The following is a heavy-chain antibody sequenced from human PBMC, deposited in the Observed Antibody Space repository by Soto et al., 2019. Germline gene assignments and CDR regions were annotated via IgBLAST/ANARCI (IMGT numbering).Heavy chain of an antibody. Sequence: QVQLVQSGAEVKKPGASVKVSCKASGYTFTSYAMHWVRQAPGQRLEWMGWINAGNGNTKYSQKFQGRVTITRDTSASTAYMELGSLRSEDTAVYYCARDYGDSYNWFDPWGQGTLVTVSS. V-gene: IGHV1-3*01. CDR2: INAGNGNT. CDR3: ARDYGDSYNWFDP. CDR1: GYTFTSYA. J-gene: IGHJ5*02. D-gene: IGHD4-17*01.